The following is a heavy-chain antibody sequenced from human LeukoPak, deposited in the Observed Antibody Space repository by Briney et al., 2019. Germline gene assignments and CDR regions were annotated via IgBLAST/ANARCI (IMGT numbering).Heavy chain of an antibody. D-gene: IGHD2-2*01. Sequence: ASVKVSCKASGYTFTGYYMHWVRQAPGQGLEWMGWINPNSGGTNYAQKFQGRVTMTRDTSISTAYMELSRLRSDDTAVYYCARSTKYCSGTSCQRYYYYYYYMDVWGKGTTVTISS. CDR2: INPNSGGT. CDR1: GYTFTGYY. J-gene: IGHJ6*03. V-gene: IGHV1-2*02. CDR3: ARSTKYCSGTSCQRYYYYYYYMDV.